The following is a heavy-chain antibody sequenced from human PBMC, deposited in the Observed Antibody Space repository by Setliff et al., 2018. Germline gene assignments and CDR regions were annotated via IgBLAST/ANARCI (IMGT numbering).Heavy chain of an antibody. V-gene: IGHV1-24*01. D-gene: IGHD6-13*01. CDR2: FDPEDGET. Sequence: ASVKVSCKVSGYTLTELSMHWVRQAPGKGLEWMGGFDPEDGETIYAQKFQSRVTMTEDTSTDTAYMELSSLRSEDTAVYYCATADVIIAAAGNSKYILDYWGQGTLVTVSS. J-gene: IGHJ4*02. CDR3: ATADVIIAAAGNSKYILDY. CDR1: GYTLTELS.